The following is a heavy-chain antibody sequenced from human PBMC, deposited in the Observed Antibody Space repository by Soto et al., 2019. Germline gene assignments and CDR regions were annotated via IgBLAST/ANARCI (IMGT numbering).Heavy chain of an antibody. CDR2: ISYDGSNK. CDR1: GFTFSSYA. Sequence: QVQLVESGGGVVQPGRSLRLSCAASGFTFSSYAMHWVRQAPGKGLEGVAVISYDGSNKYYADSVKGRFTVSRDNSKNTLDLQINSLRAEDTAVYYCARRGHDISGYYYGDWFDPWGQGTLVTVSS. D-gene: IGHD3-22*01. CDR3: ARRGHDISGYYYGDWFDP. V-gene: IGHV3-30-3*01. J-gene: IGHJ5*02.